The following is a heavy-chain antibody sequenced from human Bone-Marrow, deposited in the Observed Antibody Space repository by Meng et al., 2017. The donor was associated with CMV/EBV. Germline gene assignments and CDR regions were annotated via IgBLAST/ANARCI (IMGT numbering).Heavy chain of an antibody. J-gene: IGHJ4*02. V-gene: IGHV3-23*01. CDR1: GFTFSSYA. CDR3: ARSFYDFWSGYYY. CDR2: ISGSGGST. D-gene: IGHD3-3*01. Sequence: GESLKISCAASGFTFSSYAMSWVRQAPGKGLEWVSAISGSGGSTYYADSVKGRFTISRDNSKNTLYLQMNSLRAEDTAVYYCARSFYDFWSGYYYWGQGTLVTVSS.